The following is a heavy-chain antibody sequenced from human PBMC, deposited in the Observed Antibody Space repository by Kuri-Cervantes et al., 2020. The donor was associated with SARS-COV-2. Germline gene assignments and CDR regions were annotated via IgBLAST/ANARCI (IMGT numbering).Heavy chain of an antibody. Sequence: SETLSLTCTVPGGSISSSSYYWGWIRQPPGKGLEWIGSIYYSGCTYYNPSLKSRVTISVDTSKNQFSLKLSSVTAADTAVYYCATVPAFCCRGYCSSTSCYLPYYWGQGTLVTCYS. J-gene: IGHJ4*02. V-gene: IGHV4-39*07. CDR2: IYYSGCT. D-gene: IGHD2-2*01. CDR3: ATVPAFCCRGYCSSTSCYLPYY. CDR1: GGSISSSSYY.